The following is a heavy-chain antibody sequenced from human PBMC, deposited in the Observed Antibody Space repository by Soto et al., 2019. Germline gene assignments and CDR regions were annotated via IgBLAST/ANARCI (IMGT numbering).Heavy chain of an antibody. CDR3: AREPRSYIVATTGRGSYYYYGMDV. D-gene: IGHD5-12*01. J-gene: IGHJ6*02. Sequence: QVQLVQSGAEVKKPGASVKVSCKASGYTFTSYGISWVRQAPGQGLEWMGWISAYNGNTNYAQKLQGRVTMTTDTATSTAYMELRSLRSDDTVVYYCAREPRSYIVATTGRGSYYYYGMDVWGQGTTVTVSS. CDR1: GYTFTSYG. V-gene: IGHV1-18*01. CDR2: ISAYNGNT.